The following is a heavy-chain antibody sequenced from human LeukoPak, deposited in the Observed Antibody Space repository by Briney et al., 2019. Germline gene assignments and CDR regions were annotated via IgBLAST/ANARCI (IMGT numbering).Heavy chain of an antibody. J-gene: IGHJ4*02. Sequence: SQTLSLTCTVSGGSISSGSYYWSWIRQPPGKGLEWIGSIYYSGSTYYNPSLKSRVTISVDTSKNQFSLKLSSVTAADTAVYYCARSEGAALVYWGQGTLVTVSS. CDR2: IYYSGST. CDR3: ARSEGAALVY. V-gene: IGHV4-39*07. CDR1: GGSISSGSYY. D-gene: IGHD5-18*01.